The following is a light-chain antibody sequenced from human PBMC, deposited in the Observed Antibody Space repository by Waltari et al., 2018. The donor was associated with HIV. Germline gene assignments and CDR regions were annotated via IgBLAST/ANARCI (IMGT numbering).Light chain of an antibody. J-gene: IGLJ1*01. CDR3: QAWDSNSGF. CDR1: NVEAKT. Sequence: SYELTQPPSVPVSPGQTASIASSGENVEAKTASWYQQKPGQSPVLVSYEDTKRPSGIPERISGSNSGNTATLTISGTQTMDEADYFCQAWDSNSGFFGTGTKLTVL. CDR2: EDT. V-gene: IGLV3-1*01.